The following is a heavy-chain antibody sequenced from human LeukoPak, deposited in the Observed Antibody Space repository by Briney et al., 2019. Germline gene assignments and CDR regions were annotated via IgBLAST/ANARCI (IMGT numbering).Heavy chain of an antibody. CDR1: GYTFTGYY. J-gene: IGHJ3*02. V-gene: IGHV1-2*02. D-gene: IGHD1-26*01. CDR2: INPNSGGT. Sequence: ASVKVSCXASGYTFTGYYMHWVRQAPGQGLEWMGWINPNSGGTNYAQKFQGRVTMTRDTSISTAYMELSRLRSDDTAVYYCARCPSGYDDFDIWGQGTMVTVSS. CDR3: ARCPSGYDDFDI.